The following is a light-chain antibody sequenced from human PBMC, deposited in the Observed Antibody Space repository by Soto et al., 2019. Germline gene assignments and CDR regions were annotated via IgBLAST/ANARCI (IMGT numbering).Light chain of an antibody. CDR2: DAS. CDR3: QQRSNWPIT. CDR1: RSVSNY. J-gene: IGKJ5*01. V-gene: IGKV3-11*01. Sequence: EIVLTQSPATLSLSPGESATLSCRASRSVSNYLAWYQQKPGQAPRLLIYDASSRPTDIPARCSGSGSVTDFTLTIRSLETEDFALYYCQQRSNWPITFGKGTRLRLN.